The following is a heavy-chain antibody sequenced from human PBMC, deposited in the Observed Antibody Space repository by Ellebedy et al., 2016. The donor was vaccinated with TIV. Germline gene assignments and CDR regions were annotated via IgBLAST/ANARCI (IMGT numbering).Heavy chain of an antibody. V-gene: IGHV3-21*01. CDR1: GFTFSSYS. CDR2: ISSSSSYI. CDR3: ARDGPVLLWFGEDYQYYHAMDV. Sequence: GESLKLSCAASGFTFSSYSMNWVRQAPGKGLEWVSSISSSSSYIYYADSVKGRFTISRDNAKDSLYLQMDSLRVEDTAVYYFARDGPVLLWFGEDYQYYHAMDVWGRGTTVTVSS. D-gene: IGHD3-10*01. J-gene: IGHJ6*02.